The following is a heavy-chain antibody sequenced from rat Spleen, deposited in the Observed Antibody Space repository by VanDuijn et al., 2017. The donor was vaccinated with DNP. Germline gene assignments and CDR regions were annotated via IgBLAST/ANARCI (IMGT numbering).Heavy chain of an antibody. CDR3: ARWTRYFDY. D-gene: IGHD1-7*01. CDR2: ISNSGST. J-gene: IGHJ2*01. CDR1: GYTITSGY. Sequence: EIQLQESGPGLVKPSQSFSLTCSVTGYTITSGYDWSWIRKFPGNKMEWMGYISNSGSTNYNPSLKSRLSITRDTSKNHFLLHLNSVTTEDTATYYCARWTRYFDYWGQGIMVTVSS. V-gene: IGHV3-4*01.